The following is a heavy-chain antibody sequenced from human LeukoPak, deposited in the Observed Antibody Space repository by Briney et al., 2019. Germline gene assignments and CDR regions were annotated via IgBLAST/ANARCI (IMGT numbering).Heavy chain of an antibody. Sequence: SETLSLTCTVSGGSISSSSYYWGWIRQPPGKGLEWIGSIYYSGSTCYNPSLKSRVTISVDTSKNQFSLKLSSVTAADTAVYYCARHLRSVDAFDIGGQGTMVTVSS. CDR2: IYYSGST. CDR1: GGSISSSSYY. CDR3: ARHLRSVDAFDI. J-gene: IGHJ3*02. V-gene: IGHV4-39*01.